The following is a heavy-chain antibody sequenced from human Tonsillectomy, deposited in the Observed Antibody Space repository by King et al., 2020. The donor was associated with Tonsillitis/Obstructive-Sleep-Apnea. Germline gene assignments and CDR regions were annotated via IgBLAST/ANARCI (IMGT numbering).Heavy chain of an antibody. Sequence: EVQLVESGGGLVKPGGSLRLSCAASGFTFSYYSLNWVRQAPGKGLGWVASISDTGTYIYYADSVVGRFTISRDNAENSLFLQMNNLRAEDTALYFCARDRGQRGAKYYFDFWGQGALVTVSS. CDR3: ARDRGQRGAKYYFDF. V-gene: IGHV3-21*01. J-gene: IGHJ4*02. CDR1: GFTFSYYS. CDR2: ISDTGTYI.